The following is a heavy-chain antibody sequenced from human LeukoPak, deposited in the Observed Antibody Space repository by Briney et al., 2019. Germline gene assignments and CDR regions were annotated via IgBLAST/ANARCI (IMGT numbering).Heavy chain of an antibody. J-gene: IGHJ6*02. CDR2: ISAYNGNT. D-gene: IGHD6-13*01. CDR3: ARGSSRKAYYYYGMDV. V-gene: IGHV1-18*01. CDR1: GDTFSSDA. Sequence: ASVNVSCKASGDTFSSDAINWVRQAPGQGLEWMGWISAYNGNTNYAQKLQGRVTMTTDTSTSTAHMELRSLRSDDTAVYYCARGSSRKAYYYYGMDVGGQGTTVTVSS.